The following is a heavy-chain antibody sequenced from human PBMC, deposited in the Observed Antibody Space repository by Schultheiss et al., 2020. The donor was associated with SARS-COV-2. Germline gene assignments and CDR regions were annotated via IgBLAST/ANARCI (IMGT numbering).Heavy chain of an antibody. Sequence: GGPLRLSCAASGFTVSSYAMHWVRQAPGKGLEWVAVISYDGSKKYYADSVKGRFTISRDNSKNTLYLQMNSLRAEDTAVYYCAKAGGSGTYYYYGMDVWGQGTTVTVSS. CDR2: ISYDGSKK. CDR1: GFTVSSYA. V-gene: IGHV3-30-3*01. CDR3: AKAGGSGTYYYYGMDV. J-gene: IGHJ6*02. D-gene: IGHD3-10*01.